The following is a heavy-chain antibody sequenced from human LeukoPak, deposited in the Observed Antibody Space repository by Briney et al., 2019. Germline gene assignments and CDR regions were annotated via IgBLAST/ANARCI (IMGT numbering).Heavy chain of an antibody. CDR2: INHSGST. D-gene: IGHD6-6*01. Sequence: SETLSLTCSVSGDSIIGYYWSWIRQPPGKGLEWIGEINHSGSTNYNPSLKSRVTISVDTSKNQFSLKLSSVTAADTAVYYCARVYSSSFWYWGQGTLVTVSS. CDR1: GDSIIGYY. CDR3: ARVYSSSFWY. V-gene: IGHV4-34*01. J-gene: IGHJ4*02.